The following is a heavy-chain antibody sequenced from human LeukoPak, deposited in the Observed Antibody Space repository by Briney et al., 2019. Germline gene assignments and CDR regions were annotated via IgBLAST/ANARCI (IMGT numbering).Heavy chain of an antibody. CDR1: GDSISSSNW. J-gene: IGHJ4*02. Sequence: APGTQSLTCAVSGDSISSSNWWTWVRQPPGKGLEWIGEIYPSRSTNYNPSLKSRVTISVDKSKNQFSLKLSSVTAADTAVYYCARNGGNSDVDYWGEGTRVPLYS. CDR2: IYPSRST. V-gene: IGHV4-4*03. D-gene: IGHD4-23*01. CDR3: ARNGGNSDVDY.